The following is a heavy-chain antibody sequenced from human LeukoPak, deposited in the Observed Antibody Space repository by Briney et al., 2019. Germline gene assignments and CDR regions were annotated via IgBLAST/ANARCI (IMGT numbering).Heavy chain of an antibody. CDR3: ARNSIAAAGNIIDY. CDR1: GGSISSSSYY. J-gene: IGHJ4*02. CDR2: IYYSGST. Sequence: SETLSLTCTVSGGSISSSSYYWGWIRQPPGKGLEWIGSIYYSGSTNYNPSLKSRVTISVDTSKNQFSLKLSSVTAADTAVYYCARNSIAAAGNIIDYWGQGTLVTVSS. D-gene: IGHD6-13*01. V-gene: IGHV4-39*07.